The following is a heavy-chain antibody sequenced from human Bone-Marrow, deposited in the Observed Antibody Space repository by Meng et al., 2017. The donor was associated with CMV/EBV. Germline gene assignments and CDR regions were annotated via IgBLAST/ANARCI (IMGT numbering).Heavy chain of an antibody. CDR3: ARDPISGDSSGTDY. J-gene: IGHJ4*02. Sequence: GHLVQSGAEVKRPGASVKVSCKASGYTFTGYYMHWVRQAPGQGLEWMGWINPNSGGTNYAQKFQGRVTMTRDTSISTAYMELSRLRSDDTAVYYCARDPISGDSSGTDYWGQGTLVTVSS. CDR2: INPNSGGT. D-gene: IGHD3-22*01. CDR1: GYTFTGYY. V-gene: IGHV1-2*02.